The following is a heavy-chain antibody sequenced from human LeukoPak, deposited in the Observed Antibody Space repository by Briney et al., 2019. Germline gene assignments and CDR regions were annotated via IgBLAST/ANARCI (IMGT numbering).Heavy chain of an antibody. CDR2: PYPSVST. CDR1: GASISHSY. V-gene: IGHV4-4*07. J-gene: IGHJ5*02. D-gene: IGHD4-23*01. Sequence: SDTLSLPCTVSGASISHSYRSWLQQPAGQELAWIGRPYPSVSTSYNPSLRSRVAMPVDTPSNEIFLTINDVTGADTAVYYCARSDCYGGNCYTFRFDRWGQGIEVLVSS. CDR3: ARSDCYGGNCYTFRFDR.